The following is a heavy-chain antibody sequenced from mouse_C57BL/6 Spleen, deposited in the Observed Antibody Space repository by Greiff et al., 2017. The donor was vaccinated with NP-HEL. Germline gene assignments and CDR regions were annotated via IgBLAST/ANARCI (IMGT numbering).Heavy chain of an antibody. V-gene: IGHV1-22*01. Sequence: VHVKQSGPELVKPGASVKMSCKASGYTFTDYNMHWVKQSHGKSLEWIGYINPNNGGTSYNQKFKGKATLTVNKSSSTAYMELRSLTSEDSAVYYCASFAYYSNYAMDYWGQGTSVTVSS. CDR2: INPNNGGT. J-gene: IGHJ4*01. CDR1: GYTFTDYN. CDR3: ASFAYYSNYAMDY. D-gene: IGHD2-5*01.